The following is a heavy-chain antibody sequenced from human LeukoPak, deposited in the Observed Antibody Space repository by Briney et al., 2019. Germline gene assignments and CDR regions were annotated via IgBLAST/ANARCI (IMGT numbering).Heavy chain of an antibody. V-gene: IGHV4-61*02. CDR3: ARVRYYYGSGSYYIGYYYYYMDV. D-gene: IGHD3-10*01. CDR1: GGSISSGSYY. J-gene: IGHJ6*03. CDR2: IYTSGST. Sequence: PSQTLSLTCTVSGGSISSGSYYWSWLRQPAGTGLEWIGRIYTSGSTNYNPSLKSRVTISVDTSKNQFSLKLSSVTAADTAVYYCARVRYYYGSGSYYIGYYYYYMDVWGKGTTVTISS.